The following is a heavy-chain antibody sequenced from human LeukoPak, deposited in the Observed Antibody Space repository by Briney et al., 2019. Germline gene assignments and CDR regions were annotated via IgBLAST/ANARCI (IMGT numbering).Heavy chain of an antibody. Sequence: GGSLRLSCAASGCTFSRYWMNWVRQAPGKGLVWVSRIASDGSSTTYADSVKGRFSISRDNAKNTLYLQMNSLRVEDTAVYYCARGPSPLSHEVYYYYYGMDVWGQGTTVTVSS. CDR1: GCTFSRYW. V-gene: IGHV3-74*01. CDR2: IASDGSST. CDR3: ARGPSPLSHEVYYYYYGMDV. J-gene: IGHJ6*02.